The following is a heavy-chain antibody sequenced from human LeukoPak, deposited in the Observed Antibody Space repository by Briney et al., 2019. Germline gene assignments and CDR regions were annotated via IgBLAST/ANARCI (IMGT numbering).Heavy chain of an antibody. J-gene: IGHJ5*02. CDR3: ARGGFLEWLLGINWFDP. D-gene: IGHD3-3*01. V-gene: IGHV4-59*01. Sequence: SETLSLTCTVSGGSISSYYWSWIRQPPGKGLEWIGYIYYSGSTNYNPSLKSRVTISVDTSKNQFSLKLSSVTAADTVVYYCARGGFLEWLLGINWFDPWGQGTLVTVSS. CDR1: GGSISSYY. CDR2: IYYSGST.